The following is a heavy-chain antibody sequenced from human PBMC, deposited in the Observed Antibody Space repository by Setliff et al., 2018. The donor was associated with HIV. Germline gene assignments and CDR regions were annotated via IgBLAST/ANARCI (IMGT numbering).Heavy chain of an antibody. CDR2: ISGSGGST. D-gene: IGHD5-12*01. V-gene: IGHV3-23*01. J-gene: IGHJ4*02. Sequence: PGGSLRLSCAASGFTFSSYAMSWVRQAPGKGLEWVSAISGSGGSTYYADSVKGRFTISRDNSKNTLYLQMNRLRAEDTAVYYCAKDPRAAVATICDYWGQGTLVTVSS. CDR1: GFTFSSYA. CDR3: AKDPRAAVATICDY.